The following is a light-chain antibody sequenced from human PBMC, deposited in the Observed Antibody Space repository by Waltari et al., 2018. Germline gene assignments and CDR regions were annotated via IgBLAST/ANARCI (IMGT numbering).Light chain of an antibody. CDR2: GNF. V-gene: IGLV1-40*01. CDR1: SSNIGANFD. CDR3: QSYDSSLSLVV. J-gene: IGLJ2*01. Sequence: QSVLTQPPSVSGAPGQRVTISCTGSSSNIGANFDVHWYQHLPGTAPRLLIYGNFKRPSGVPDRFSGSKSGTSASRAITGLQAEDEANYYCQSYDSSLSLVVFGGGTKLTVL.